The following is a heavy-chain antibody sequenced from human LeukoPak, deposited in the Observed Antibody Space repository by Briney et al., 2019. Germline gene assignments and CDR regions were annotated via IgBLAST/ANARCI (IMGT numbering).Heavy chain of an antibody. CDR2: MNPNSGNT. Sequence: ASVKVSCKASGYTFTSYDISWERQATGQGLEWMGWMNPNSGNTGYAQKSQGRVTMTRNTSISTAYMELSSLRSEDTAVYYCARDLSDYGDFNFDYWGQGTLVTVSS. V-gene: IGHV1-8*01. D-gene: IGHD4-17*01. J-gene: IGHJ4*02. CDR1: GYTFTSYD. CDR3: ARDLSDYGDFNFDY.